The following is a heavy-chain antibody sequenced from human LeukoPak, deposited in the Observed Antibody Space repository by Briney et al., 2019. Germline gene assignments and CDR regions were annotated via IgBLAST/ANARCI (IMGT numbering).Heavy chain of an antibody. Sequence: GASVKVSCKASGGTFSSYAISWVRQAPGQGLEWMGRIIPIFGIANYAQKFQGRVTITADKSTSTAYMELGSLRSEDTAVYYCARDSAYCGGDCYSNWFDPWGQGTLVTVSS. CDR3: ARDSAYCGGDCYSNWFDP. CDR2: IIPIFGIA. D-gene: IGHD2-21*02. V-gene: IGHV1-69*04. CDR1: GGTFSSYA. J-gene: IGHJ5*02.